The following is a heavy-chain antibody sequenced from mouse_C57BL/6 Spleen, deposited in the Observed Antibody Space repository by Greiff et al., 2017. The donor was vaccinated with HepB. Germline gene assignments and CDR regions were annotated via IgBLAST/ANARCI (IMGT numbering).Heavy chain of an antibody. J-gene: IGHJ1*03. V-gene: IGHV1-69*01. CDR2: IDPSDSYT. CDR1: GYTFTSYW. Sequence: QVQLQQPGAELVMPGASVKLSCKASGYTFTSYWMHWVKLRPGQGLEWIGEIDPSDSYTNYNQKFKGKSTLTVDKSSSTAYMQLSSLTSEDSAVYYCASGDYGSSYGYFDVWGTGTTVTVSS. D-gene: IGHD1-1*01. CDR3: ASGDYGSSYGYFDV.